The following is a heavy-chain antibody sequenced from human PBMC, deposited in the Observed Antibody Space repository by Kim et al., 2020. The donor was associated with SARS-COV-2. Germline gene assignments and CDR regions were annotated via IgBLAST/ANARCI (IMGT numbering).Heavy chain of an antibody. Sequence: SETLSLTCAVYGGSFSGYYWSWIRQPPGKGLEWIGEINHSGSTNYNPSLKSRVTISVDTSKNQFSLKLSSVTAADTAVYYCAHRAYYDFWSGYHNGMDVWGQGTTVTVSS. J-gene: IGHJ6*02. CDR3: AHRAYYDFWSGYHNGMDV. D-gene: IGHD3-3*01. CDR2: INHSGST. V-gene: IGHV4-34*01. CDR1: GGSFSGYY.